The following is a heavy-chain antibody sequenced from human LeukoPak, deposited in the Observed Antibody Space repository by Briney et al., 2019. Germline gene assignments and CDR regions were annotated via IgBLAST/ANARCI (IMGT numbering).Heavy chain of an antibody. Sequence: PGGSLRLSCAASGFTFSSYSMNWVRQAPGKGLEWVSSISSSSSYIYYVDSVKGRFTISRDNAKNSLYLQMNSLRAEDTAVYYCARGGDGYNHYFDYWGQGTLVTVSS. J-gene: IGHJ4*02. CDR1: GFTFSSYS. D-gene: IGHD5-24*01. CDR2: ISSSSSYI. V-gene: IGHV3-21*01. CDR3: ARGGDGYNHYFDY.